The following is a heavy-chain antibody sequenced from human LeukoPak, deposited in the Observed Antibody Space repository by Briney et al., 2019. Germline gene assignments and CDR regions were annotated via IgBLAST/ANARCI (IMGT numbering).Heavy chain of an antibody. V-gene: IGHV3-20*04. CDR1: GFTFDDYG. D-gene: IGHD3-3*01. J-gene: IGHJ3*02. CDR2: INWNGGST. CDR3: ARPGPDFWSGYYYAFDI. Sequence: PGGSLRLSCAASGFTFDDYGMSWVRQAPGKGLEWVSGINWNGGSTGCADSVKGRFTISRDNAKNSLYLQMNSLRAEDTALYYCARPGPDFWSGYYYAFDIWGQGTMVTVSS.